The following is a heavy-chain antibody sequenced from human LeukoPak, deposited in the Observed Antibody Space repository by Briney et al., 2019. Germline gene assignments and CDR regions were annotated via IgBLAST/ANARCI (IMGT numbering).Heavy chain of an antibody. CDR3: AKGSQYYYDSSGYYFDY. CDR1: GFTFSSNG. D-gene: IGHD3-22*01. Sequence: GGSLRLSCAASGFTFSSNGMHWVRQAPGKGLEWVAAISYDGSNKYYADSVKGRFTISRDNSKNTLYLQMNSLRAEDTAVYYCAKGSQYYYDSSGYYFDYWGQGTLVTVSS. CDR2: ISYDGSNK. J-gene: IGHJ4*02. V-gene: IGHV3-30*18.